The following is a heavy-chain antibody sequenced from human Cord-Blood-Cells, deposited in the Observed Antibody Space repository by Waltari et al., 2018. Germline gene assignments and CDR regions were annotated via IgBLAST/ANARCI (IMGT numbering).Heavy chain of an antibody. CDR2: INPSGGST. CDR1: GDAFSSYY. J-gene: IGHJ3*02. D-gene: IGHD6-13*01. CDR3: ARAAADAFDI. Sequence: QQVQSGVGVKKPGASEKVSCKAIGDAFSSYYMHSVRQPPVQGLEWMGIINPSGGSTSYAQNFQGRVTMTRDTSTSTVYMELSSLRSEDTAVYYCARAAADAFDIWGQGTMVTVSS. V-gene: IGHV1-46*01.